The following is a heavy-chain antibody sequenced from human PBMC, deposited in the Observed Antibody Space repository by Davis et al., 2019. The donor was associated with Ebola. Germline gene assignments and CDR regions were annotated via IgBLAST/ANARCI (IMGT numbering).Heavy chain of an antibody. V-gene: IGHV3-72*01. CDR2: TRNKATGYTT. CDR3: ARSRSGIQPPEFDC. Sequence: GGSLRLSCAASGFPFSTYAMTWVRQAPGKGLEWVGRTRNKATGYTTQYAASVKGRVTISRDDSKNSVYLQMNSLRAEDTAVYYCARSRSGIQPPEFDCWGQGTLVTVSS. D-gene: IGHD5-18*01. CDR1: GFPFSTYA. J-gene: IGHJ4*02.